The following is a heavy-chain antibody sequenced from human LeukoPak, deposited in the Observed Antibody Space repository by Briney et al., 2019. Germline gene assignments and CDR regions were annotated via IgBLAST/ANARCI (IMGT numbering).Heavy chain of an antibody. J-gene: IGHJ4*02. CDR2: MSGGGGTT. Sequence: GGSLRLSCAASGFAFSNYGMNWVRQAPGKGLEWVSAMSGGGGTTYYADSLKGRLTISRDNSRNTLYLLLNTLRVEDTAVYYCAKQSSSTWFLDSWGQGTLVTVSS. CDR1: GFAFSNYG. V-gene: IGHV3-23*01. D-gene: IGHD6-13*01. CDR3: AKQSSSTWFLDS.